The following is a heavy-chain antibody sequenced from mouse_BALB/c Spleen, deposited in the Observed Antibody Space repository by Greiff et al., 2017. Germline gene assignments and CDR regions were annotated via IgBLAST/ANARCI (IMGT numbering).Heavy chain of an antibody. J-gene: IGHJ4*01. Sequence: EVMLVESGGGLVKPGGSLKLSCAASGFTFSSYAMSWVRQTPEKRLEWVASISSGGSTYYPDSVKGRFTIPRDNARNILYLQMSSLRSEDTAMYYCARGRGNYAMDYWGQGTSVTVSS. V-gene: IGHV5-6-5*01. CDR1: GFTFSSYA. D-gene: IGHD1-1*02. CDR2: ISSGGST. CDR3: ARGRGNYAMDY.